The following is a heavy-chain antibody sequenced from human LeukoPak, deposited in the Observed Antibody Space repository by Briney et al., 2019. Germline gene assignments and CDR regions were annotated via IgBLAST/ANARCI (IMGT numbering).Heavy chain of an antibody. Sequence: PGGPLRLSCAASGLTLSYYWMSWVRQAPGKGLEWVANINQDGSEKYYVDSVKGRFTISRDNAKNSLYLQMNSLRAEDAAVYYCATYYYDNTGLIWGQGTLVTVSS. CDR1: GLTLSYYW. CDR2: INQDGSEK. CDR3: ATYYYDNTGLI. J-gene: IGHJ4*02. V-gene: IGHV3-7*01. D-gene: IGHD3-22*01.